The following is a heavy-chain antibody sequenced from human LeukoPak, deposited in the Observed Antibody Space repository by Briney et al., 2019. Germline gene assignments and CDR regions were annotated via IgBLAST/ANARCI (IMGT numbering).Heavy chain of an antibody. CDR2: VNHSGIT. V-gene: IGHV4-34*01. J-gene: IGHJ4*02. CDR1: GESFSDSY. Sequence: SETLSLTCAVYGESFSDSYWIWIRQPPGKGLEWIGEVNHSGITSYNPSLKSRLTISVDTSKNQFSLKVNSVTAADTAVYYCACSTDYDFLGGPWAQGILVTVSS. D-gene: IGHD3-3*01. CDR3: ACSTDYDFLGGP.